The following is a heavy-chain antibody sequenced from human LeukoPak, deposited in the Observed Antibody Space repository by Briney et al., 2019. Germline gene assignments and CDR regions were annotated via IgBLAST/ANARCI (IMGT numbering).Heavy chain of an antibody. CDR2: IQFDGSNK. CDR3: AKKGDYTKGGYFDY. J-gene: IGHJ4*02. Sequence: GGSLRISCATSGFTFSNYVMHWVRQAPGKGLEWVAFIQFDGSNKYYADSVRGRFTISRDNSKNTLYLQMNSLKTEDTAVYYCAKKGDYTKGGYFDYWGQGTLVTVSS. D-gene: IGHD4-11*01. V-gene: IGHV3-30*02. CDR1: GFTFSNYV.